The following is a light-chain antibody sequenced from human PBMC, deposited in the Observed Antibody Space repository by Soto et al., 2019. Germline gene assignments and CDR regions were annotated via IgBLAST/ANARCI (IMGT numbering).Light chain of an antibody. J-gene: IGKJ5*01. Sequence: EIVLAQSPATLYLSPGERVTLTCRASQSVRSYLAWYQQKPGQAPRLLIYDASNRATGIPARFSGSGSGTDFTLTIGSREPEEFAVYYCQQRANWPATFGQGTRLELK. V-gene: IGKV3-11*01. CDR1: QSVRSY. CDR2: DAS. CDR3: QQRANWPAT.